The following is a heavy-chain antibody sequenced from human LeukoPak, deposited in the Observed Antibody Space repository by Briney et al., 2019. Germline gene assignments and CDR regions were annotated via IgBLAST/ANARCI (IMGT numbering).Heavy chain of an antibody. D-gene: IGHD1-26*01. J-gene: IGHJ4*02. CDR1: GFTFSSYA. V-gene: IGHV3-11*01. Sequence: GGSLRLSCAASGFTFSSYAMSWIRQAPGKGLEWVSYISSSGTTISYTDSVKGRFTISRDNAKNSLYLQMNSLRAEDTAVYYCARDYRSTFDYWGQGTLVTVSS. CDR3: ARDYRSTFDY. CDR2: ISSSGTTI.